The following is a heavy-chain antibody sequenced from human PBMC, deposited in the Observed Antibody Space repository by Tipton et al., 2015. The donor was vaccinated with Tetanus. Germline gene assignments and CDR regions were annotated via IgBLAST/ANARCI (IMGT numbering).Heavy chain of an antibody. J-gene: IGHJ4*02. V-gene: IGHV4-59*01. CDR2: IYSSGGA. CDR1: SGSIGTYY. CDR3: ARGPLENGGYFDS. Sequence: GLVKPSETLSLTCTVSSGSIGTYYWTWIRQPPGKGLEWIGHIYSSGGARYNPSLKSRTTMSVDRSKSQFSLEVTSVTAADTAVYFCARGPLENGGYFDSWGQGILVTVTA. D-gene: IGHD1-1*01.